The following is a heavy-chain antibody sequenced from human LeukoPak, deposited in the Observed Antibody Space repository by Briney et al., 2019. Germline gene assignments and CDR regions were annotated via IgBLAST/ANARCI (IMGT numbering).Heavy chain of an antibody. CDR3: ARVSMKYSSDWEYYFDY. D-gene: IGHD6-19*01. CDR1: GFTFRSYA. Sequence: GGSLRLSCAASGFTFRSYAMHWVRQAPGKGLEWVAVISYDGSNKYYADSVKGRFTISRDNSKNTQYLQMNSLRAEDTAVYYCARVSMKYSSDWEYYFDYWGQGTLVTVSS. CDR2: ISYDGSNK. J-gene: IGHJ4*02. V-gene: IGHV3-30-3*01.